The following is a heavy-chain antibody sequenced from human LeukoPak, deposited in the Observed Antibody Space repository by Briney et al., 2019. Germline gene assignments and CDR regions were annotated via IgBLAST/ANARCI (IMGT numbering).Heavy chain of an antibody. V-gene: IGHV3-23*01. CDR3: AKCPTDYDSLTGYYPFDY. CDR2: ISGSGGST. J-gene: IGHJ4*02. Sequence: SGGSLRLSCAASGFTFSRYAMSWVRQAPGKGLEWVSAISGSGGSTYYADSTKGRFTISRDNSKNTLYLQMKSLRAEDTAVYYCAKCPTDYDSLTGYYPFDYWGQGTLVTVSS. CDR1: GFTFSRYA. D-gene: IGHD3-9*01.